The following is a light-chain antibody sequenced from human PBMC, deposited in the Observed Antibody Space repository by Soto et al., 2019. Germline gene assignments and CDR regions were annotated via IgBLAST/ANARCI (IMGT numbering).Light chain of an antibody. CDR3: QQYNNWPPWT. V-gene: IGKV3-15*01. J-gene: IGKJ1*01. Sequence: EIVMTQSPATLSVSPGERATLSCRASQSVSSNLAWYQQKPGQAPRLLIYGAYTRATGIPARFSGSGSGTEFTLTRSSLQSEDFAVYYCQQYNNWPPWTFGQGNKVEIK. CDR2: GAY. CDR1: QSVSSN.